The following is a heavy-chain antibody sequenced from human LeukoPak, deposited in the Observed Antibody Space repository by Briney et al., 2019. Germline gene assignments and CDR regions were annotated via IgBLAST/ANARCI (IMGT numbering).Heavy chain of an antibody. CDR3: AKDITGVYYYYYMDV. CDR1: GFTVSSNY. CDR2: IYSGGST. J-gene: IGHJ6*03. V-gene: IGHV3-66*01. D-gene: IGHD7-27*01. Sequence: PGGSLRLSCAASGFTVSSNYMSWVRQAPGKGLEWVSVIYSGGSTYYADSVKGRFTISRDNSKNTLYLQMNSLRAEDTAVYYCAKDITGVYYYYYMDVWGKGTTVTVSS.